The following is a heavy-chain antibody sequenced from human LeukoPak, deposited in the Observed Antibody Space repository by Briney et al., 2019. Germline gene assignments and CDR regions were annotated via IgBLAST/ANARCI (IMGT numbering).Heavy chain of an antibody. Sequence: GGSLRLSCAASGFTFTDYYMSWIRQAPGKGLEWVLYISHSGSIIHYTDSVKGRFTISRDNAKNSLYLQMNSLRAEDTAVYYCARNDYGSGSYITLFDYWGQGTLVTVSS. J-gene: IGHJ4*02. CDR2: ISHSGSII. V-gene: IGHV3-11*04. D-gene: IGHD3-10*01. CDR3: ARNDYGSGSYITLFDY. CDR1: GFTFTDYY.